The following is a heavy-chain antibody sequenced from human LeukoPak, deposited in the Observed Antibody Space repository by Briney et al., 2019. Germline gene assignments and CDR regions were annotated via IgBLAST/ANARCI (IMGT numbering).Heavy chain of an antibody. Sequence: ASVKVSCKASGYNFVIFGMSWVRQAPGQGLEWMGWISADSGNTNYAQKLQGRVTMTTDTSTSTAYLELASLRSDDTAVYYCARVGVVVPAAWFDPWGQGTLVTVSS. D-gene: IGHD2-2*01. V-gene: IGHV1-18*01. CDR1: GYNFVIFG. CDR3: ARVGVVVPAAWFDP. CDR2: ISADSGNT. J-gene: IGHJ5*02.